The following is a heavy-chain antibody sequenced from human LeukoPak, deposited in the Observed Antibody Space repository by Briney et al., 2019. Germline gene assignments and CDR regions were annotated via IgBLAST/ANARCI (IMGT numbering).Heavy chain of an antibody. D-gene: IGHD3-22*01. CDR2: IYTSGST. V-gene: IGHV4-61*02. CDR1: GGSISSGSYY. CDR3: ARGAHRPRYDSSGYWSKSYWYFDL. Sequence: SETLSLTFTVSGGSISSGSYYWSWIRQPAGKGLEWIGRIYTSGSTNYNPSLKSRVTISVDTSKNQFSLKLSSVTAADTAVYYCARGAHRPRYDSSGYWSKSYWYFDLWGRGTLVTVSS. J-gene: IGHJ2*01.